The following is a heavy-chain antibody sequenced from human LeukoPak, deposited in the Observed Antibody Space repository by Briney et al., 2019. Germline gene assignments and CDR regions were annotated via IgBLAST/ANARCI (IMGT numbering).Heavy chain of an antibody. CDR3: ARAAFGNYRPDYYYYLDV. V-gene: IGHV4-59*11. J-gene: IGHJ6*03. CDR1: SGSISSHY. Sequence: SETLSLTCTVSSGSISSHYWSWIRQPPGEALEWIGYIYYSGSTNYNPSLKSRVTISVDTSKNQFSLKLSSVTAADTAVYYCARAAFGNYRPDYYYYLDVWGKGTTVTISS. CDR2: IYYSGST. D-gene: IGHD4-11*01.